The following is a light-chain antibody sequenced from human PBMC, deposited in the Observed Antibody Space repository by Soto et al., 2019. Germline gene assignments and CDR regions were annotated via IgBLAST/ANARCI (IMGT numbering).Light chain of an antibody. CDR3: SSYTSSSTLGV. V-gene: IGLV2-14*01. J-gene: IGLJ2*01. Sequence: QSALTQPASVSGSPGQSITSSCTGTSGDVGGYNYVSWYQQHPGKAPKLMIYDVSNRPSGVSNRFSGSKSGNTASLTISGLQAEDEADYYCSSYTSSSTLGVFGGGTKLTVL. CDR1: SGDVGGYNY. CDR2: DVS.